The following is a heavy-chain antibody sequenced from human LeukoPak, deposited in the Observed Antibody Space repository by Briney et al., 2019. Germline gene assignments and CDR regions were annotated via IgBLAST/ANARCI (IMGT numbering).Heavy chain of an antibody. J-gene: IGHJ4*02. V-gene: IGHV3-30*02. CDR2: IRYDGNNK. D-gene: IGHD5-12*01. Sequence: WGSLRLSCAASGLTFNNVGMSWVRQAPGKGLEWVAFIRYDGNNKYYADSVKGRFTISRDNSKNTVHLQMNSLRAEDTAVYYCAKDSSKIRTFIVPTKGYFDYWGQGTLVTVSS. CDR3: AKDSSKIRTFIVPTKGYFDY. CDR1: GLTFNNVG.